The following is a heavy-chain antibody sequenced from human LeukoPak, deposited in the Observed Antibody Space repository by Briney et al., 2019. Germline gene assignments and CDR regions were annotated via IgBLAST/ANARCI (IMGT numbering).Heavy chain of an antibody. CDR2: ISGDGATT. CDR3: GTWAFYHSLDV. J-gene: IGHJ6*02. V-gene: IGHV3-43*02. CDR1: EFTFDEYS. D-gene: IGHD2/OR15-2a*01. Sequence: GGSLRLSCAASEFTFDEYSMHWVRQAPGKGLEWVSLISGDGATTSYADSVKGRFTISRDNSKDSLYLEMDSLRTDDTALYYCGTWAFYHSLDVWGQGTTVTVSS.